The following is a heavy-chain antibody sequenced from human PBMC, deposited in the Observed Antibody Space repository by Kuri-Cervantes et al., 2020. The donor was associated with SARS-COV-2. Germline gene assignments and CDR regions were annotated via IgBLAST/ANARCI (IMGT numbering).Heavy chain of an antibody. CDR2: ISGSGGST. V-gene: IGHV3-23*01. CDR3: AKSSSWYFDY. CDR1: GFTFSSYA. J-gene: IGHJ4*02. D-gene: IGHD6-13*01. Sequence: LKISCAASGFTFSSYAMSWVRQAPGKGLEWVSAISGSGGSTYYADSVKGRFTISRDNSKNTLYLQMNSLRAEDTAVYYCAKSSSWYFDYWGQGTLVTVSS.